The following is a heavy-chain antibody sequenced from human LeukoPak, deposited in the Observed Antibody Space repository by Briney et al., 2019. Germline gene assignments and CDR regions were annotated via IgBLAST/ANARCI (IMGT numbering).Heavy chain of an antibody. CDR1: GFTFSIYS. D-gene: IGHD3-22*01. Sequence: GGSLRLSCAASGFTFSIYSMNWVRQAPGKGLEWVSYISSSSSTIYYADSVKGRFTISRDNAKNSLYLQMNSLRAEDTAVYYCARDWRLYYYDNSGSPGFDYWGQGTLVTVSS. CDR3: ARDWRLYYYDNSGSPGFDY. CDR2: ISSSSSTI. J-gene: IGHJ4*02. V-gene: IGHV3-48*01.